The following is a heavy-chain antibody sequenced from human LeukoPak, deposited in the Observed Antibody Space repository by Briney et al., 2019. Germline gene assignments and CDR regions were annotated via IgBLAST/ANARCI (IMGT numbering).Heavy chain of an antibody. Sequence: ASVKVSCKASGFRFSSFGVSWVRQAPGQGLEWMGWISNYFGVTHYAEKFEDRVTMAVDTSTTTVYMELRSLKYDDTAIYYCARDSDYSGNGNGDWFDPWGQGTVVIVSS. J-gene: IGHJ5*02. CDR2: ISNYFGVT. CDR1: GFRFSSFG. D-gene: IGHD4-11*01. V-gene: IGHV1-18*04. CDR3: ARDSDYSGNGNGDWFDP.